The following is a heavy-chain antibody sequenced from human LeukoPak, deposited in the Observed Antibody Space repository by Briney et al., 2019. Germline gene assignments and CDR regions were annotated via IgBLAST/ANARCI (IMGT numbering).Heavy chain of an antibody. Sequence: SETLSLTCTVSDGSISNYYWNRIRQSPEKGLEWIGYVYPTGSTKYSPSLESRITISLDTSKNQFSLNLSSVTAADTAVYYCARRKVVPAATLDAFDIWGQGTMVTVSS. V-gene: IGHV4-4*09. CDR3: ARRKVVPAATLDAFDI. J-gene: IGHJ3*02. D-gene: IGHD2-2*01. CDR1: DGSISNYY. CDR2: VYPTGST.